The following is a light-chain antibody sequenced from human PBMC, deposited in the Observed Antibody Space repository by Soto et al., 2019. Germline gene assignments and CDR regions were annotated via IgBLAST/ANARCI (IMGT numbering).Light chain of an antibody. J-gene: IGLJ2*01. V-gene: IGLV1-40*01. CDR1: SSNIGAGYD. Sequence: QSVLTQPPSVSGAPGQRVTISCTGSSSNIGAGYDVHWYQQLPGTAPKLLIYGNSNRPSGVPDRVSGSKSGTSASLAITGLQAEDEADYYCQSYDGSLSGVVFGGGTKLPVL. CDR2: GNS. CDR3: QSYDGSLSGVV.